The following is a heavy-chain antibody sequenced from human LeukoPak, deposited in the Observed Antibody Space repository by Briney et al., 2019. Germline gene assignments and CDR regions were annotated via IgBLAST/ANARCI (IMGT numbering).Heavy chain of an antibody. CDR2: ISQSGNT. V-gene: IGHV4-38-2*02. CDR1: GYSISSGYD. CDR3: ARDQPYSGSYCDY. Sequence: PSETLSLTCTVSGYSISSGYDWGWMRQAPGKGLEWLGSISQSGNTYNNPSLKSRVTLSVDTSKNQVSLKLTSVSAADTAVYYCARDQPYSGSYCDYWGQGTLVTVSS. J-gene: IGHJ4*02. D-gene: IGHD1-26*01.